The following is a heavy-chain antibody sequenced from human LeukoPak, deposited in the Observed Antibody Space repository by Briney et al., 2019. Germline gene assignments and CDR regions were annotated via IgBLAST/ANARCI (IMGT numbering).Heavy chain of an antibody. CDR2: IWYDGSNK. D-gene: IGHD4-17*01. CDR3: ARDFGYGDYLMVLFQH. V-gene: IGHV3-33*01. J-gene: IGHJ1*01. Sequence: PGGSLRLSCAASGFTFSSYGMHWVRQAPGKGLEWVAVIWYDGSNKYYADSVKGRFTISRDNSKNTLYLQMNSLRAEDTAVYYCARDFGYGDYLMVLFQHWGQGTPVTVSS. CDR1: GFTFSSYG.